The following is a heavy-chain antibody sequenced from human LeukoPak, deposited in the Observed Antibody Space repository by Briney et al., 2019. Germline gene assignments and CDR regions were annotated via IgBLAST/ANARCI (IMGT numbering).Heavy chain of an antibody. CDR2: IRYDGSNK. V-gene: IGHV3-30*02. CDR3: AKAYFNCSGGSCYYPDAFDI. CDR1: GFTFTSYG. D-gene: IGHD2-15*01. Sequence: GGSLRLSCGASGFTFTSYGMHWVRQAPGKGLEWVAFIRYDGSNKYYADSVKGRFTICRDNSKNTLYLQMNSLRAKDTAVYYCAKAYFNCSGGSCYYPDAFDIWGQGTMVTVSS. J-gene: IGHJ3*02.